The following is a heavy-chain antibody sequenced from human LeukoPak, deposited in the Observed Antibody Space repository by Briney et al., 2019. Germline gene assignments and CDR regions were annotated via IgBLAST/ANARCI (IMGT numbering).Heavy chain of an antibody. CDR2: IYYSGST. CDR1: GGSISSSSYY. CDR3: ASFETERGYYFDY. J-gene: IGHJ4*02. Sequence: SETLSLTCTVSGGSISSSSYYWGWIRQPPGKGLEWIGSIYYSGSTYYNPSLKSRVTISVDTSKNQFSLKLSSVTAADTAVYYCASFETERGYYFDYWGQGTLVTVSS. D-gene: IGHD2-21*02. V-gene: IGHV4-39*01.